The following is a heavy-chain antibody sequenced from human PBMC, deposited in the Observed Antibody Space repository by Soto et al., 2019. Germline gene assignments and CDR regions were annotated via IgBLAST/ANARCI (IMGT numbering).Heavy chain of an antibody. Sequence: SETLSLTCTVSGGSISSSSYYWGWIRQPPGKGLEWIGSIYYSGSTYYNPSLKSRVTISVDPSKNQFSLKLSSVTAADTAVYYCARGDYYDSSGYQILWFYFDYWGQGTLVTVSS. V-gene: IGHV4-39*07. D-gene: IGHD3-22*01. J-gene: IGHJ4*02. CDR2: IYYSGST. CDR1: GGSISSSSYY. CDR3: ARGDYYDSSGYQILWFYFDY.